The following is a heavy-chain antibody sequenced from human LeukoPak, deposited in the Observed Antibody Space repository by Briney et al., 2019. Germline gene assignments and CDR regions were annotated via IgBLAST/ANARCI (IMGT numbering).Heavy chain of an antibody. CDR3: ARSTVVVPVFDY. CDR2: IYYSGST. D-gene: IGHD2-2*01. Sequence: SETLSLTCTVSGGSISSYYWSWIRQPPGKGLEWIGYIYYSGSTNYNPSLKSRVTISVDTSKNQFSLKLSSVTAADTAVYYCARSTVVVPVFDYWGQGTLVTVSS. J-gene: IGHJ4*02. V-gene: IGHV4-59*08. CDR1: GGSISSYY.